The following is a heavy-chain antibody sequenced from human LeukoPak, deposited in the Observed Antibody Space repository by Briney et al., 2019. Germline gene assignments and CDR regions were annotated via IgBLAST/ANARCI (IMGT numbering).Heavy chain of an antibody. Sequence: ASVKVSCKASGYTFAGYYMHWVRQAPGQGLEWMGWINPNSGGTNYAQKFQGRVTMTRDTSISTAYMELSRLRSDDTAVYYCARSRITIFGVVIMGWFDPWGQGTLVTVSS. CDR3: ARSRITIFGVVIMGWFDP. V-gene: IGHV1-2*02. CDR1: GYTFAGYY. D-gene: IGHD3-3*01. CDR2: INPNSGGT. J-gene: IGHJ5*02.